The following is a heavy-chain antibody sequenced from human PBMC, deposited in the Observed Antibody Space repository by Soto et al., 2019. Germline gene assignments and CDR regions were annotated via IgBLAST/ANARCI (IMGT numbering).Heavy chain of an antibody. CDR2: LFYRGTA. D-gene: IGHD1-26*01. CDR3: AREKDRILGGYAFGY. J-gene: IGHJ3*01. Sequence: QVQLQESGPRLVKPSETLSLTCSVSGSSISPYYWTWLRQAPGKGLEWIGYLFYRGTATYNPALKSRVTISLDTSKKQASLRLSSVTAADTAVYYCAREKDRILGGYAFGYWGPGTTVTVSS. CDR1: GSSISPYY. V-gene: IGHV4-59*01.